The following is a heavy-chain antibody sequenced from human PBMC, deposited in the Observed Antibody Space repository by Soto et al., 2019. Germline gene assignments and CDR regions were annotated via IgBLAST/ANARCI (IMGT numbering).Heavy chain of an antibody. J-gene: IGHJ3*02. V-gene: IGHV4-31*11. Sequence: TLSLTCAVSGVSISSGGYYWSWIRQHPGKGLEWIGYIYYSGSTYYNPSLKSRVTISVDTSKNQFSLKLSSVTAADKAVYYCARSIAATAGAFDIWGQGTMVTV. CDR2: IYYSGST. D-gene: IGHD6-6*01. CDR1: GVSISSGGYY. CDR3: ARSIAATAGAFDI.